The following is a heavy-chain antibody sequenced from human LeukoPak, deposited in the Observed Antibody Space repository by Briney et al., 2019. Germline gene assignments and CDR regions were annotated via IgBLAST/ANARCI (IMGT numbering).Heavy chain of an antibody. CDR2: FYYSGST. CDR3: ARHPPTTVTYNWFDP. Sequence: SLTLSLTCTVSGGSISSSSYYWGWIRQPPGKGLEWIGTFYYSGSTSYNPSLKSRVTISVDTSKNQFSLTLSSVTAADTAVYYCARHPPTTVTYNWFDPWGQGTLVTVSS. V-gene: IGHV4-39*01. D-gene: IGHD4-17*01. CDR1: GGSISSSSYY. J-gene: IGHJ5*02.